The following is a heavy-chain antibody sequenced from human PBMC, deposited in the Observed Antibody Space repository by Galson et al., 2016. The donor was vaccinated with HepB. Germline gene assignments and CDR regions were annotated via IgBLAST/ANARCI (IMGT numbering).Heavy chain of an antibody. Sequence: SLRLSCAASGFSSTSHGTHWVRQAPGKGLEWVANIKQDGSKINYVGSVMGRFTISSDNDNNSLYLQMNGLRAEDTAMYYCARDRTCYSGTTYYDIFDIWGHGTMVTVSS. D-gene: IGHD3-22*01. J-gene: IGHJ3*02. V-gene: IGHV3-7*03. CDR1: GFSSTSHG. CDR3: ARDRTCYSGTTYYDIFDI. CDR2: IKQDGSKI.